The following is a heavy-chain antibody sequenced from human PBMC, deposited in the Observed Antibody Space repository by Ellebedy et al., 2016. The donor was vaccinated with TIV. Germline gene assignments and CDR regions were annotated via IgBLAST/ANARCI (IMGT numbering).Heavy chain of an antibody. CDR3: ARGYDYGDYGGFDP. V-gene: IGHV4-59*01. J-gene: IGHJ5*02. CDR2: VYYSGST. CDR1: GGSISSYY. Sequence: SETLSLTCTVSGGSISSYYWSWIRQHPGKGLEWIGYVYYSGSTNYNPSLKSRVTISVDTSKNQFSLKLSSVTAADTAVYYCARGYDYGDYGGFDPWGQGTLVTVSS. D-gene: IGHD4-17*01.